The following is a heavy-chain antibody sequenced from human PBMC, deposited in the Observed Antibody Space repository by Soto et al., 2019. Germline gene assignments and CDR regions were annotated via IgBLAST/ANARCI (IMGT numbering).Heavy chain of an antibody. Sequence: LSLACAVSGYSISIGYYWGLIRHPPGKGLEWIGSIYHSGSTYYNPPLKSRVTISVDTSKNQFSLKLSSVTAADTAVYYCARQLASYYDSSGYPFGYWGQGTLVTVYS. V-gene: IGHV4-38-2*01. J-gene: IGHJ4*02. CDR2: IYHSGST. CDR3: ARQLASYYDSSGYPFGY. D-gene: IGHD3-22*01. CDR1: GYSISIGYY.